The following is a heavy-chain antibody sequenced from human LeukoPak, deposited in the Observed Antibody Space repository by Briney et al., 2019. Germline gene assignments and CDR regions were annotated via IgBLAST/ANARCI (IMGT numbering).Heavy chain of an antibody. CDR3: GRGAGGGSGNYLFDS. V-gene: IGHV3-74*01. Sequence: GGSLRLSCTASGFTFSSYWMHWVRQAPGKGLVWVSRISSDSRNTYYADSVKGRFTISRDNAKNTLFLQMNSLRAEDTGVYYCGRGAGGGSGNYLFDSWGQGTLVTVSS. D-gene: IGHD3-10*01. CDR1: GFTFSSYW. CDR2: ISSDSRNT. J-gene: IGHJ4*02.